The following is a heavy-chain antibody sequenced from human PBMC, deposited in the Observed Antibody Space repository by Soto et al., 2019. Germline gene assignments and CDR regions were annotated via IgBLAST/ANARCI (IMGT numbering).Heavy chain of an antibody. Sequence: QVQLVESGGGVVQPGRSLRLSCAASGFSFTIYTMSWVRQAPGMGLEWVAVISYDGSDKYYADSVKGRFTISRDNSTNTLYLQMSSLRVEETDEYYGAGGRWGSRGGMDVWGQGTTVTLSS. CDR3: AGGRWGSRGGMDV. V-gene: IGHV3-30-3*01. J-gene: IGHJ6*02. CDR2: ISYDGSDK. CDR1: GFSFTIYT. D-gene: IGHD3-16*01.